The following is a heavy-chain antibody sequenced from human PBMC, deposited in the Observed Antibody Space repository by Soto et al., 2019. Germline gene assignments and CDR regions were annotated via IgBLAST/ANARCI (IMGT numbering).Heavy chain of an antibody. CDR1: GFNFSSYA. Sequence: GGSLRLSCAASGFNFSSYAMNWVRQAPGKGLEWVSGISVSGTYTYYAESVKGRFTISRDNSKSTLYLQMDSLRAEDTAVYYCAKGGAVKLPRYNWFDPWGQGVLVTVSS. J-gene: IGHJ5*02. CDR2: ISVSGTYT. D-gene: IGHD2-15*01. V-gene: IGHV3-23*01. CDR3: AKGGAVKLPRYNWFDP.